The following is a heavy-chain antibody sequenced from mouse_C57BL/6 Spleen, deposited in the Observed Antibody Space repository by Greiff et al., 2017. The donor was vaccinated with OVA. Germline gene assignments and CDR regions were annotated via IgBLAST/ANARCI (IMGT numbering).Heavy chain of an antibody. V-gene: IGHV1-61*01. D-gene: IGHD1-1*01. CDR1: GYTFTSYW. Sequence: QVQLQQSGAELVRPGSSVKLSCKASGYTFTSYWMDWVKQRPGQGLEWIGNIYPSDSETHYNQKFKDKATLTVDKSSSTAYMQLSSLTSEDSAVYCCARKGSRPFAYWGQGTLVTVSA. CDR2: IYPSDSET. CDR3: ARKGSRPFAY. J-gene: IGHJ3*01.